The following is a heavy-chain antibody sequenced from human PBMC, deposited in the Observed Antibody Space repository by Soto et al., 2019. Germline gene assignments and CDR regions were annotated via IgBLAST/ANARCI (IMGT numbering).Heavy chain of an antibody. CDR2: IDPSDSYT. J-gene: IGHJ6*02. V-gene: IGHV5-10-1*01. Sequence: GESLKISCKGSGYSFTSYWISCVRQMPGKGLEWMGRIDPSDSYTNYSPSFQGHVTISADKSISTAYLQWSSLKASDTAMYYCASLGGLYCSSTSCYKDGMDVWGQGTTVTVSS. CDR1: GYSFTSYW. D-gene: IGHD2-2*01. CDR3: ASLGGLYCSSTSCYKDGMDV.